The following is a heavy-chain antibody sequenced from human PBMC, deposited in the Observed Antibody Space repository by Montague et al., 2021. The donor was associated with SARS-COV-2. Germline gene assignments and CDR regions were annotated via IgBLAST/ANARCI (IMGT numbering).Heavy chain of an antibody. CDR1: GFSLSTTGVA. J-gene: IGHJ3*01. V-gene: IGHV2-5*02. CDR3: AHRLSAAGGGFGF. Sequence: CTFSGFSLSTTGVAVGWIRQSPGKALEWLALIFWDDDKRYSPSLKNRVTITGDTSKNQVVLTVTNMDPVDTATYYCAHRLSAAGGGFGFWGQGTTVTVSS. CDR2: IFWDDDK. D-gene: IGHD4-23*01.